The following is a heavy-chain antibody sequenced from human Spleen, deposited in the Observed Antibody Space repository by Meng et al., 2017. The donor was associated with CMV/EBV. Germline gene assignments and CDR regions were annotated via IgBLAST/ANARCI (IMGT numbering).Heavy chain of an antibody. V-gene: IGHV3-21*01. J-gene: IGHJ6*02. CDR3: ANQMPWNYYYGMDL. Sequence: GESLKISCVASGFTFSAYNMNWVRQAPGKGLEWVESISSTSTYIYYADSLKGRFTISRDNAKNSLYLQMNSLRGEDTAVYYCANQMPWNYYYGMDLWGQGTTVTVSS. D-gene: IGHD2-2*01. CDR2: ISSTSTYI. CDR1: GFTFSAYN.